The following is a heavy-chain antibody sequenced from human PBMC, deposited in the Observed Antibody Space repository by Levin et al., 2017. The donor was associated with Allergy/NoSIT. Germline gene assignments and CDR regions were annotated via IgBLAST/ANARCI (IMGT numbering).Heavy chain of an antibody. J-gene: IGHJ4*02. Sequence: GSLRLSCSVSGGSISGFYWTWIRQPAGKGPEWIGRIYPTGITNYNPSLKSRLTMSVDTSKNQFSLKLISVTAADTAVYYCARENRDSSGSNHYFDYWGQGTLVTVSS. D-gene: IGHD3-22*01. V-gene: IGHV4-4*07. CDR1: GGSISGFY. CDR2: IYPTGIT. CDR3: ARENRDSSGSNHYFDY.